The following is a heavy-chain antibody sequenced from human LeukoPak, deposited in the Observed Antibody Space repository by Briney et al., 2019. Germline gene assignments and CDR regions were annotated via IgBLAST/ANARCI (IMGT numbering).Heavy chain of an antibody. CDR2: ISSSSSYI. V-gene: IGHV3-21*04. CDR1: GFTFSNYS. D-gene: IGHD6-13*01. J-gene: IGHJ4*02. Sequence: PGGSLRLSCAASGFTFSNYSMNWVRQAPGKGLEWVSSISSSSSYIYYADSVKGRFTISRDNSKNTLYLQMNSLRAEDTAVYYCAKEGLSSWFRYWGQGTLVTVSS. CDR3: AKEGLSSWFRY.